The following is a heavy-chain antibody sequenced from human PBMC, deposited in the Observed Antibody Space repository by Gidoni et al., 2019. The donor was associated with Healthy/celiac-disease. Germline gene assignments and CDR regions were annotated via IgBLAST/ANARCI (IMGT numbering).Heavy chain of an antibody. Sequence: QVQLVESGGGVVQPGRSLRLSCAASGFTFSSYGMHWVRQAPGKGLEWGAVISYDGSNKYYADSVKGRFTISRDNSKNTLYLQMNSLRAEDTAVYYCANTVTTYYYYGMDVWGQGTTVTVSS. CDR1: GFTFSSYG. V-gene: IGHV3-30*18. D-gene: IGHD4-4*01. CDR3: ANTVTTYYYYGMDV. CDR2: ISYDGSNK. J-gene: IGHJ6*02.